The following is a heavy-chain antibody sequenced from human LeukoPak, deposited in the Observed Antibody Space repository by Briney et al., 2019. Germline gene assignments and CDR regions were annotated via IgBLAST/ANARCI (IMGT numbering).Heavy chain of an antibody. CDR2: INGDGSRT. CDR1: GFTFSTNW. CDR3: ARGATYAYYFDY. Sequence: PGGSLRLSCAASGFTFSTNWKHWVRQAPGKGLVWVSRINGDGSRTNYADSVEGRLTISRDNAKNTVYLQMNSLRAEDTAVYYCARGATYAYYFDYWGQGILVTVSS. D-gene: IGHD4-17*01. V-gene: IGHV3-74*01. J-gene: IGHJ4*02.